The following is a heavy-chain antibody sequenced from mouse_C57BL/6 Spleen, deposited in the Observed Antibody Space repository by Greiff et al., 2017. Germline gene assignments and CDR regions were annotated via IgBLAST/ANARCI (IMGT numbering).Heavy chain of an antibody. CDR2: INPSSGYT. J-gene: IGHJ4*01. CDR3: ARDYGNPYAMDY. D-gene: IGHD2-1*01. CDR1: GYTFTSYT. Sequence: QVQLKQSGAELARPGASVKMSCKASGYTFTSYTMHWVKQRPGQGLEWIGYINPSSGYTKYNQKFKDKATLTADKSSSTAYMQLSSLTSEDSAVYYCARDYGNPYAMDYWGQGTSVTVSS. V-gene: IGHV1-4*01.